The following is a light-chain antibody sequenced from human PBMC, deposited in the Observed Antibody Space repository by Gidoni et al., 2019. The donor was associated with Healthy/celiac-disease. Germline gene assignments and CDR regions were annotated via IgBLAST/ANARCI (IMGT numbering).Light chain of an antibody. J-gene: IGKJ1*01. CDR1: QSISSW. Sequence: DIQMTQSPSPLSASVGDRVTITCRASQSISSWLAWYQQKPGKAPKLLIYKASSLESGFPSRFSGSGSGTEFTLTISSLQPDDFATYYCQQYNSYPWTFGQGTKVEIK. CDR3: QQYNSYPWT. V-gene: IGKV1-5*03. CDR2: KAS.